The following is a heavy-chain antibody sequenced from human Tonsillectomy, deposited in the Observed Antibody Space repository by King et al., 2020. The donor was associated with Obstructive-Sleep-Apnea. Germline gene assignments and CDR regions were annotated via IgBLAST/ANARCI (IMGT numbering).Heavy chain of an antibody. J-gene: IGHJ6*02. Sequence: VQLVESGGVVVQPGGSLRLSCAASGFTFDDYTMHWVRQAPGKGLEWVALISWDGGSTYYADSVKGRLTISRDNSKNSLYLQMNSVRTEDTALYYCAKGTWNDEEGSYYYYGMDVWGQGTTVTVSS. CDR2: ISWDGGST. CDR1: GFTFDDYT. V-gene: IGHV3-43*01. CDR3: AKGTWNDEEGSYYYYGMDV. D-gene: IGHD1-1*01.